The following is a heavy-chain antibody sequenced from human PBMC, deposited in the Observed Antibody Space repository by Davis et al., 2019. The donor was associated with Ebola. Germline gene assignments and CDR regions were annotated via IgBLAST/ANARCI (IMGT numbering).Heavy chain of an antibody. V-gene: IGHV3-15*01. CDR3: MTRIAARPSGWFDP. J-gene: IGHJ5*02. CDR1: GFTFSSAW. D-gene: IGHD6-6*01. CDR2: IKSKTDGGTT. Sequence: GESLKISCAASGFTFSSAWMRWVRQAPWTLLVSLVRIKSKTDGGTTDYAAAVKGRFTISRDDSKNTVYLQMNSLKTEDTAVYYCMTRIAARPSGWFDPWGQGTLVTVSS.